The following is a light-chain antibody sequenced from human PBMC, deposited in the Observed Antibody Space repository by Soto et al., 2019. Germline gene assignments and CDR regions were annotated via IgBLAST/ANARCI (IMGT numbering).Light chain of an antibody. CDR2: AAS. CDR3: LQHNNYPPT. V-gene: IGKV1-17*01. J-gene: IGKJ1*01. Sequence: DIQMTQSPSSLSASVEDRFIITCRSSQSISNHLNWYQQKPGKAPKLLIFAASNLQSGVPSRFSGSGSGTDFTLTISSLQPEDFATYFCLQHNNYPPTFGQGTKVDIK. CDR1: QSISNH.